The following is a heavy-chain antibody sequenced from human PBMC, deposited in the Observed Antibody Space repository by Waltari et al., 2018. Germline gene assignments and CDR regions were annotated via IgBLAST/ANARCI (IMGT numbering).Heavy chain of an antibody. D-gene: IGHD2-2*02. Sequence: QVQLVESGGGVVQPGRSLRLSCAASGFTFSSYGMPWVRQAPGKGLEWVAVIWYDGSNKYYADSVKGRFTISRDNSKNTLYLQMNSLRAEDTAVYYCASGVVPAAIDYYYYGMDVWGQGTTVTVSS. CDR3: ASGVVPAAIDYYYYGMDV. CDR1: GFTFSSYG. CDR2: IWYDGSNK. J-gene: IGHJ6*02. V-gene: IGHV3-33*01.